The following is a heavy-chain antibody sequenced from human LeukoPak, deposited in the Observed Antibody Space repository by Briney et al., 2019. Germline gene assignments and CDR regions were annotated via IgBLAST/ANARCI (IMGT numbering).Heavy chain of an antibody. CDR2: ISGNGGTT. CDR3: VKDLKKAAEYYFDY. J-gene: IGHJ4*02. Sequence: AGGSLRFSCSASGFSFSSYAMHWVRQAPGKGLEYVSAISGNGGTTYYADSVKGRFTISRDNSKNTLYLQMSSLRAEDTAVYYCVKDLKKAAEYYFDYWGQGTLVTVSS. V-gene: IGHV3-64D*06. CDR1: GFSFSSYA. D-gene: IGHD2-15*01.